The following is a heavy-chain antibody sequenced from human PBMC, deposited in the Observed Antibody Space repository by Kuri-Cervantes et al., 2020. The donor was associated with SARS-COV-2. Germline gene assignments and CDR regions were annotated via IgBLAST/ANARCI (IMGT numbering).Heavy chain of an antibody. D-gene: IGHD3-3*01. CDR2: IYYSGST. V-gene: IGHV4-59*11. Sequence: ESLKISCTVSGGSISSRYWSWIRQPPGKGLEWIGYIYYSGSTNCNPSLKSRVTISVDTSKNQFSLKLSSVTAADTAAYYCARVVMAYYDFWSGYHPPSGGYFDLWGRGTLVTVSS. J-gene: IGHJ2*01. CDR1: GGSISSRY. CDR3: ARVVMAYYDFWSGYHPPSGGYFDL.